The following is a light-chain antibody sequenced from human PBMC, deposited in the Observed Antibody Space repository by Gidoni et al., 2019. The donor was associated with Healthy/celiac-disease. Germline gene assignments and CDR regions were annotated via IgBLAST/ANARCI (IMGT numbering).Light chain of an antibody. Sequence: IVMTQSPDSLAVSLGERATSNCKASQSVLYSSNNKNYLAWYQQKPGQPPKLLIYWASTREPGVPDRFSGSGSGTDFTLTISSLQAEDVAVYYCQQYYSTPWTFGQGTKVEIK. V-gene: IGKV4-1*01. CDR2: WAS. CDR1: QSVLYSSNNKNY. J-gene: IGKJ1*01. CDR3: QQYYSTPWT.